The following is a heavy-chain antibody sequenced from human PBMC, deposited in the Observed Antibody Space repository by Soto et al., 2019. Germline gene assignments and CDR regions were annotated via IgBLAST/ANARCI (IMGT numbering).Heavy chain of an antibody. Sequence: LRLSCAASGFTFSSYDMHWVRQATGKGLEWVSAIGTAGDTYYPGSVKGRFTISRENAKNSLYLQMNSLRAGDTAVYYCARVLRSGWYAAFDIWGQGTMVTVSS. CDR2: IGTAGDT. CDR3: ARVLRSGWYAAFDI. D-gene: IGHD6-19*01. J-gene: IGHJ3*02. V-gene: IGHV3-13*01. CDR1: GFTFSSYD.